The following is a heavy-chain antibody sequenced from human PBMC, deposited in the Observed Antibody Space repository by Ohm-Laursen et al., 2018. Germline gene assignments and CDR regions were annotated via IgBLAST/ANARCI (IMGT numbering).Heavy chain of an antibody. V-gene: IGHV3-7*01. CDR2: MKLGGIEK. CDR1: GFTFSNYG. J-gene: IGHJ3*02. D-gene: IGHD2-8*01. CDR3: ARSVFDI. Sequence: GSLRLSCTASGFTFSNYGIHWVRQAPGKGLEWVAYMKLGGIEKYYLDSVKGRFTISRDNTKNSLYLQMNSLRAEDTAIYYCARSVFDIWGQGTMVTVSS.